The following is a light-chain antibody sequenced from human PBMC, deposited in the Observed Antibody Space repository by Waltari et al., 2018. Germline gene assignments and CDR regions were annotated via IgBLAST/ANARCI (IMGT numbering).Light chain of an antibody. V-gene: IGKV1-5*03. J-gene: IGKJ4*01. CDR2: RAS. CDR1: ESVSTW. CDR3: QQYASTSLT. Sequence: IQMTQSPSRLSASLGDRVTINCRASESVSTWLAWYQQKPGKAPKLLIYRASSLEGEVPSRFTGSGYGTEFTLTINNLQPEDSATYFCQQYASTSLTFGGGTEVEI.